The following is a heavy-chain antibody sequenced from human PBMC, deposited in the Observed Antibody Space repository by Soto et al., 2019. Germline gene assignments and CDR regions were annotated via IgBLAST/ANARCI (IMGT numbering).Heavy chain of an antibody. CDR2: INHSGST. J-gene: IGHJ6*03. V-gene: IGHV4-34*01. CDR3: ARTAGTPYYYYYYMDV. D-gene: IGHD6-19*01. Sequence: SETLSLTCAVYGGSFSGYYWSWIRQPPGKGLEWIGEINHSGSTNYNPSLKSRVTISVDTSKNQFSLKLSSVTAADTAVYYCARTAGTPYYYYYYMDVWGKGTTVTVSS. CDR1: GGSFSGYY.